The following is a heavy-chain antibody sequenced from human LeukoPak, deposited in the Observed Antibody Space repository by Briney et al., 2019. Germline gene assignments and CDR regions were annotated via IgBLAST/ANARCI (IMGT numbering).Heavy chain of an antibody. V-gene: IGHV3-7*01. CDR2: INQDGSEK. CDR1: GFSFSGYW. CDR3: ARDPSRRYTYGYGDS. Sequence: GGSLRLSCAASGFSFSGYWMNWVRQPPGKGREWVAIINQDGSEKYFLHSVKGRFTISRDNAKNSLYLQMNSLRAEDTGLYYCARDPSRRYTYGYGDSWGQGTLVTVSS. J-gene: IGHJ4*02. D-gene: IGHD5-18*01.